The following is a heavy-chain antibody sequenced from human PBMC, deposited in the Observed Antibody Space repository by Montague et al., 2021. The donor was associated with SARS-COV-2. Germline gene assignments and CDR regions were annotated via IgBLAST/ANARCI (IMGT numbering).Heavy chain of an antibody. CDR2: TYYRSKWYN. CDR3: TSGREGNYNVMDV. V-gene: IGHV6-1*01. CDR1: GDNVFSNSAT. Sequence: CAISGDNVFSNSATWNWVRQSPSRGLDLLGRTYYRSKWYNDYAVXVRGRVTSNPDTSKNQFSLQLNSVTPEDTAIYYCTSGREGNYNVMDVWGQGTTVTVSS. D-gene: IGHD1-1*01. J-gene: IGHJ6*02.